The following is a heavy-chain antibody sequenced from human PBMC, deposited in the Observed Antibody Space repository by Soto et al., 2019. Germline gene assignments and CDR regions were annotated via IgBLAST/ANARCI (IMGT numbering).Heavy chain of an antibody. CDR3: ARGLPTVTPATIKAHYYGMDV. V-gene: IGHV4-39*01. Sequence: SETLSLTXTVSGGSISSNYYYWGCIRQPPGKGLEWIGNIYNSGSTYYNPSLKSRVTISVDTSKNQFSLKLRSVTAADTAVYYCARGLPTVTPATIKAHYYGMDVWGQGTTVTVSS. CDR1: GGSISSNYYY. D-gene: IGHD4-4*01. J-gene: IGHJ6*02. CDR2: IYNSGST.